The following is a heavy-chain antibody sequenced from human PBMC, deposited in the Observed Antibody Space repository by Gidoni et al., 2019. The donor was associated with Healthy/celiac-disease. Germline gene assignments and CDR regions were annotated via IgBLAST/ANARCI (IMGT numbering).Heavy chain of an antibody. CDR2: ISSSSSYI. J-gene: IGHJ4*02. CDR3: AREGSRIAAAGTGGGLDY. D-gene: IGHD6-13*01. Sequence: EVQLVESGGGLVKPGGSLRLSCAASGFTFSSYSMNWVRQAPGKGLEWVSSISSSSSYIYYADSVKGRFTISRDNAKNSLYLQMNSLRAEDTAVYYCAREGSRIAAAGTGGGLDYWGQGTLVTVSS. CDR1: GFTFSSYS. V-gene: IGHV3-21*01.